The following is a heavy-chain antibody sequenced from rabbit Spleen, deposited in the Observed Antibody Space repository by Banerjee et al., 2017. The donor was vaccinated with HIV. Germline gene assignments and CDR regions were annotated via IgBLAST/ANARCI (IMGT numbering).Heavy chain of an antibody. V-gene: IGHV1S45*01. J-gene: IGHJ5*01. CDR3: ARNDEGLTDAFTL. CDR1: GFSFNSGYW. D-gene: IGHD5-1*01. Sequence: HEQLEESGGELVKPEGSLTLTCTASGFSFNSGYWMSWVRQAPGKGLEWIACIYAGSRSYTYYASWAKGRFTISKTSSTTVTLQMTSLTAADTATYFCARNDEGLTDAFTLWGQGPLVTVS. CDR2: IYAGSRSYT.